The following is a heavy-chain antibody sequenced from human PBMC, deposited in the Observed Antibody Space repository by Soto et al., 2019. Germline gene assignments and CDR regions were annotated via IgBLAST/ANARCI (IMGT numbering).Heavy chain of an antibody. J-gene: IGHJ5*02. CDR3: ARGGIRYFDWPEKVWWFDP. D-gene: IGHD3-9*01. Sequence: EVQLVESGGGLVKPGGSLRLSCAASGFTFISYSMNWVRQAPGKGLEWVSSISSSSSYIYYADSVKGRFTISRDNAKNSLYLQMNSLRAEDTAVYYCARGGIRYFDWPEKVWWFDPWGQGTLVTVSS. V-gene: IGHV3-21*01. CDR1: GFTFISYS. CDR2: ISSSSSYI.